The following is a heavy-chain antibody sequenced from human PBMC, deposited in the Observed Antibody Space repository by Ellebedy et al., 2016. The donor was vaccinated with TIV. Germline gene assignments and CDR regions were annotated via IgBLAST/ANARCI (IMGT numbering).Heavy chain of an antibody. Sequence: GESLKISXAASGFTFSSYSMNWVRQAPGKGLEWVSYISSSSSTIYYADSVKGRFTISRDNAKNSLYLQMNSLRAEDTAVYYCARDVWGFHGSGSYYIGFDYWGQGTLVTVSS. CDR3: ARDVWGFHGSGSYYIGFDY. D-gene: IGHD3-10*01. V-gene: IGHV3-48*04. CDR1: GFTFSSYS. J-gene: IGHJ4*02. CDR2: ISSSSSTI.